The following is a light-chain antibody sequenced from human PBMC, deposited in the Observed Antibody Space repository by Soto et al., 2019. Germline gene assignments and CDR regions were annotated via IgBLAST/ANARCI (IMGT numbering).Light chain of an antibody. V-gene: IGLV2-8*01. Sequence: QSALTQPPSASGSPGQSVTISCTGTSSDVGGYNYVSWYQQHPGKAPKLMIYEVSKRPSGVPDRFSGSKSGNTASLTVSGLQAEDEADSYCSSYAGSNNYVFGPGTKLTVL. CDR3: SSYAGSNNYV. J-gene: IGLJ1*01. CDR2: EVS. CDR1: SSDVGGYNY.